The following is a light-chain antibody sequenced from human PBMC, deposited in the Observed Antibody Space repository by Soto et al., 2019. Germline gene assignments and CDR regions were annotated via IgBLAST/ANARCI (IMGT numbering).Light chain of an antibody. CDR2: DAS. CDR1: QSISRS. Sequence: DIQMTQSPSTLSASVLDIVTITFLASQSISRSLAWYQQKPGKAPNLLIYDASSLQSGVPSRFSGSGSGTEFTLTISSLQPDDFATYYCQHYNTYSGTFGQGTKVDIK. CDR3: QHYNTYSGT. J-gene: IGKJ1*01. V-gene: IGKV1-5*01.